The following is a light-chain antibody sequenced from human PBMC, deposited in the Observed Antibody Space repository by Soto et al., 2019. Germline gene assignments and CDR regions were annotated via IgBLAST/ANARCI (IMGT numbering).Light chain of an antibody. CDR1: SSDIGAYNY. J-gene: IGLJ2*01. CDR2: EVN. Sequence: QSALTQPPSASGSPGQSVTISCTGTSSDIGAYNYVSWYKHPPGEAPQLIIYEVNKRPSGVPDRFSAAKSGNTASLTVSGLQADDEADYYCCSYAGSSAVLFGGGTKLTVL. CDR3: CSYAGSSAVL. V-gene: IGLV2-8*01.